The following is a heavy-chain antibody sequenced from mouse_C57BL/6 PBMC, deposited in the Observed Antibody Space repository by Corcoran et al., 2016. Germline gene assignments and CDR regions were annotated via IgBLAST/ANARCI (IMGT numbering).Heavy chain of an antibody. Sequence: QVTLKESGPGILQSSQTLSLTCSFSGFSLSTSGMGVSWIRQPSGKGLEWLAHIYWDDDKRYNPSLKSRLTISKDTSRNQVFLKITSVDTADTATYYCARRRREDYGSSYAMDYWGQGTSVTVSS. CDR1: GFSLSTSGMG. CDR3: ARRRREDYGSSYAMDY. D-gene: IGHD1-1*01. V-gene: IGHV8-12*01. CDR2: IYWDDDK. J-gene: IGHJ4*01.